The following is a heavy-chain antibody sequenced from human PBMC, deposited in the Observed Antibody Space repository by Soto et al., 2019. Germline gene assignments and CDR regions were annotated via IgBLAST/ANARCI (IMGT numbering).Heavy chain of an antibody. CDR1: GFTFSSYA. V-gene: IGHV3-23*01. J-gene: IGHJ4*02. CDR2: ISGSGTST. CDR3: AKTEQWLIAYFDY. Sequence: EVQLLESGGALVQPGGSLRLSCAASGFTFSSYAMSWVRQAPGKGPEWVSAISGSGTSTYYADSLKGRFTISRDNSKNTLYLQMNSLRAEDTAVYYCAKTEQWLIAYFDYWGQGTLVTVSS. D-gene: IGHD6-19*01.